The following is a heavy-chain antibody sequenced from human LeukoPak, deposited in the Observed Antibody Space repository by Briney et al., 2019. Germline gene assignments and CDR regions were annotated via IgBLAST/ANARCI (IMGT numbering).Heavy chain of an antibody. CDR1: GYTFTDYF. J-gene: IGHJ4*02. Sequence: ASVKVSCKASGYTFTDYFMNWMRQAPGQRLEWMGWINAGNGNTKYSQKLQGRVTITRDTSASTAYMQLSSLRSDDTAVYYCARDSKAAAGRNDYWGQGTLVTVSS. CDR3: ARDSKAAAGRNDY. CDR2: INAGNGNT. D-gene: IGHD6-13*01. V-gene: IGHV1/OR15-3*02.